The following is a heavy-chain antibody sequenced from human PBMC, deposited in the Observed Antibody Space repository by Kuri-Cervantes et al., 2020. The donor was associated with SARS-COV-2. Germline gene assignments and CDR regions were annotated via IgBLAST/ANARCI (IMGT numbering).Heavy chain of an antibody. D-gene: IGHD2-8*01. J-gene: IGHJ6*02. V-gene: IGHV1-69*13. Sequence: SVKVSCKASGGTFSSYAISWVRQAPGQGLEWMGGIIPIFGTANYAQKFQGRVTITADESTSTAYMELRSLRSDDTAVYYCARDFVVLMVYAQDYYGMDVWGQGTTVTVSS. CDR1: GGTFSSYA. CDR3: ARDFVVLMVYAQDYYGMDV. CDR2: IIPIFGTA.